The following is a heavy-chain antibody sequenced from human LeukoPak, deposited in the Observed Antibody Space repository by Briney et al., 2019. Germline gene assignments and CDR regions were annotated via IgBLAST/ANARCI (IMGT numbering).Heavy chain of an antibody. Sequence: NTGGSLRLSCVASGFTFSSYSMNWVRQAPGKGREWVSSISSSSSYIYYADSVKGRFTISRDNAKNSLYLQMNSLRAEDTTAYYCARDRESYDFWSGYSDPDAFDIWGQGTMVTVSS. J-gene: IGHJ3*02. CDR2: ISSSSSYI. D-gene: IGHD3-3*01. V-gene: IGHV3-21*01. CDR3: ARDRESYDFWSGYSDPDAFDI. CDR1: GFTFSSYS.